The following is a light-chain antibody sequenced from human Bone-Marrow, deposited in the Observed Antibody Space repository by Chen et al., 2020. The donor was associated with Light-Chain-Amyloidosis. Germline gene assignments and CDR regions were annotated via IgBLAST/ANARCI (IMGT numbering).Light chain of an antibody. CDR2: SDN. CDR3: AAWDDSLNGVV. CDR1: TSNIGTYT. V-gene: IGLV1-44*01. J-gene: IGLJ2*01. Sequence: QSVLTQPPSTSGTPGQRVPISCSGRTSNIGTYTVNWYRQVPGTAPRLLIRSDNQRPSGVPERFSGSKSGSSAALAISWLQSEDEADYYCAAWDDSLNGVVFGGGTKLTVL.